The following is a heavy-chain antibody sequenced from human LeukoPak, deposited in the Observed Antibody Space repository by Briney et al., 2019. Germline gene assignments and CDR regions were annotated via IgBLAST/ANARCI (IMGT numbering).Heavy chain of an antibody. D-gene: IGHD3-22*01. J-gene: IGHJ4*02. CDR1: GFTFNNYA. V-gene: IGHV3-23*01. CDR2: ISGGGDST. CDR3: AGARESYYDKSGYFPLDY. Sequence: PGGSLRLSCAASGFTFNNYAMRWVRQAPGKGLEWVSGISGGGDSTFYADSVKGRFTISKDTSKNTLFLHLTSLRAEDTAMYYRAGARESYYDKSGYFPLDYWGQGTLVTVSS.